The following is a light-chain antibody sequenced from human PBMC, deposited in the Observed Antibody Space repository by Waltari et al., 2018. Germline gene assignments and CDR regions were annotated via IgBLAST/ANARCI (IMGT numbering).Light chain of an antibody. J-gene: IGLJ2*01. CDR3: CSYAGSYVV. CDR2: DVS. CDR1: SSDVGGDNY. Sequence: QSALTQPRSASGSPGQSVTISCTGPSSDVGGDNYLSWYQQHPGKAPKLMIYDVSKRPSGVPDRFSGAKSGNTASLTISGLQAEDEADYYCCSYAGSYVVFGGGTKLTVL. V-gene: IGLV2-11*01.